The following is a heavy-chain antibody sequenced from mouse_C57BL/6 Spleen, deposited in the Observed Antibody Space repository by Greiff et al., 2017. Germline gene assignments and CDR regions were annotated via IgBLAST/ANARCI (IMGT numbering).Heavy chain of an antibody. V-gene: IGHV1-54*01. J-gene: IGHJ4*01. CDR2: INPGSGGT. Sequence: QVQLKESGAELVRPGTSVKVSCKASGYAFTNYLIEWVKQRPGQGLEWIGVINPGSGGTNYNEKFKGKATLTADKSSSTAYMQLSSLTSEDSAVYFCARDYGNSYAMDYWGQGTSVTVSS. CDR1: GYAFTNYL. CDR3: ARDYGNSYAMDY. D-gene: IGHD2-1*01.